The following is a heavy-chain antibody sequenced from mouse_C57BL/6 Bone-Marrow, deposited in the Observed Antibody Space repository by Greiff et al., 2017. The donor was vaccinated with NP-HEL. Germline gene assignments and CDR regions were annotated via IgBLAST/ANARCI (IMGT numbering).Heavy chain of an antibody. J-gene: IGHJ4*01. Sequence: VQLQQSGAELVRPGSSVKLSCKASGYTFTSYWMHWVKQRPIQGLEWIGNIDPSDSETHYNQKFKDKATLTVDKSSSTAYMQLSSLTSEDSAVYYCARLGYGSSYAMDYWGQGTSVTVSS. CDR2: IDPSDSET. D-gene: IGHD1-1*01. CDR1: GYTFTSYW. CDR3: ARLGYGSSYAMDY. V-gene: IGHV1-52*01.